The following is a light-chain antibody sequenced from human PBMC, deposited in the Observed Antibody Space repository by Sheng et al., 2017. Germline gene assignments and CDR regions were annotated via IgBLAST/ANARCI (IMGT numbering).Light chain of an antibody. V-gene: IGLV1-44*01. Sequence: QSVLTQPPSASGTPGQRVTISCSGSSSNIGSNTVNWYQQLPGTAPKLLIYSNDQRPSGVPDRFSGSKSGTSASLAISGLQSEDEADYYCAAWDDSLTGYVFGIGTKVTVV. CDR1: SSNIGSNT. CDR2: SND. CDR3: AAWDDSLTGYV. J-gene: IGLJ1*01.